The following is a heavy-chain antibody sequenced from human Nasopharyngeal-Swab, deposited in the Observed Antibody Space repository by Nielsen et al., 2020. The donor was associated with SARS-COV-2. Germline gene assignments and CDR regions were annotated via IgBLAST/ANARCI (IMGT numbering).Heavy chain of an antibody. D-gene: IGHD5-12*01. V-gene: IGHV3-15*01. CDR1: GFTFSNAW. J-gene: IGHJ3*02. CDR2: IKSKTDGGTT. Sequence: GGSLRLSCAASGFTFSNAWMSWVRQAPGKGLEWVGRIKSKTDGGTTDYAAPVKGRFTISRDDSKNTLYLQMNSLRAEDTAVFYCARGYSGYDDAFDIWGQGTMVTVSS. CDR3: ARGYSGYDDAFDI.